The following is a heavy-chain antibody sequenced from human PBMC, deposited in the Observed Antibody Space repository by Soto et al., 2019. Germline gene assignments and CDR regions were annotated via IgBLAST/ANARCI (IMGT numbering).Heavy chain of an antibody. V-gene: IGHV1-2*04. CDR2: INPNSGGT. CDR3: ARAQTLAAAAPYYYGMDV. D-gene: IGHD6-13*01. Sequence: QVQLVQSGAEVKKPGASVKVSCKASGYTFTGYYMHWVRQAPGQGLEWMGWINPNSGGTNYAQKFQGWVTMTGDTSISTAYMELSRLRSDDTAVYYCARAQTLAAAAPYYYGMDVWGQGTTVTVSS. CDR1: GYTFTGYY. J-gene: IGHJ6*02.